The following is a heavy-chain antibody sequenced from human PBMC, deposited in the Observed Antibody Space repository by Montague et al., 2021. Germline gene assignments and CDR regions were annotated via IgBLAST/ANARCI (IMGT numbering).Heavy chain of an antibody. J-gene: IGHJ3*02. Sequence: SETLSLTCTVSGGSISAHYWSWIRQPPGKGLEWIGYVYYIGSTNYNPSLKSRVTVSVDTSKNQFSLKLSSVTAADTAVYYCARHGVSSWYRELDGFDIWGQGTMVIVSS. V-gene: IGHV4-59*08. CDR3: ARHGVSSWYRELDGFDI. D-gene: IGHD6-13*01. CDR2: VYYIGST. CDR1: GGSISAHY.